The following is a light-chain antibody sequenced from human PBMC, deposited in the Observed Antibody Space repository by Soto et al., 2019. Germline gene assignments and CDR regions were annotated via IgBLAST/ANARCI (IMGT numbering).Light chain of an antibody. CDR1: TTDISSYNF. CDR2: EVS. Sequence: QSALTQPASVSGSPGQSITMSCTGRTTDISSYNFVSWYQQHAGKAPKLVLYEVSNRPSGVSSRFSGSKSGNSASLTISGLQPEDDAHYFCSSYAATSTLVFGGGTKLSVL. V-gene: IGLV2-14*01. J-gene: IGLJ3*02. CDR3: SSYAATSTLV.